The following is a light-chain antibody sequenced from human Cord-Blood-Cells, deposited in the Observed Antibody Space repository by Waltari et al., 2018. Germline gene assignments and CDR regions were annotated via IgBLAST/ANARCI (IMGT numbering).Light chain of an antibody. CDR1: SSDVGGYNY. V-gene: IGLV2-14*01. CDR2: DVS. J-gene: IGLJ7*01. Sequence: QSALTQPASVSGSPGQSITISCTGTSSDVGGYNYVSWYQQHPGKAPKLMFYDVSKRPSGVSNRFSGSKSGNTASLTISGLQAEDEADYYCSSYTSSSTVFGGGTQLTVL. CDR3: SSYTSSSTV.